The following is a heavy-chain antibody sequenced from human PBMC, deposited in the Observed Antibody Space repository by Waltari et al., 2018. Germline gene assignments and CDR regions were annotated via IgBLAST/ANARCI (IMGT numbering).Heavy chain of an antibody. CDR3: ARPRITMIVDDAFDI. CDR2: INPNSGGT. CDR1: GYTFTGYY. Sequence: QVQLVQSGAEVKKPGASVKVSCKASGYTFTGYYMHWVRQAPGQGLEWMGWINPNSGGTNYAQKFQGRVTMTRDTSISTAYMELSRLRSDDTAVYYCARPRITMIVDDAFDIWGQGTMVTVSS. D-gene: IGHD3-22*01. V-gene: IGHV1-2*02. J-gene: IGHJ3*02.